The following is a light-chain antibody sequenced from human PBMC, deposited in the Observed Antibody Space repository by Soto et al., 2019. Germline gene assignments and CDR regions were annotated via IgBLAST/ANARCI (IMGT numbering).Light chain of an antibody. CDR3: QQRSNWPPIT. V-gene: IGKV3-11*01. Sequence: GLTQSPATLSLSPWERATLSCRASQSVSSYLAWYQHKPGQAPRLLIYDASNRATGIPARFSGSGSGTDFTLTISSLEPEDFAVYYCQQRSNWPPITFGQGTRLEIK. J-gene: IGKJ5*01. CDR2: DAS. CDR1: QSVSSY.